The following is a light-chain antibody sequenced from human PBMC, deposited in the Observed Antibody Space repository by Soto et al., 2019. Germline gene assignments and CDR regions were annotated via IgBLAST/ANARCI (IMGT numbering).Light chain of an antibody. CDR1: QDINNH. Sequence: DIQMTQSPSSLSASAGDRVTITCQASQDINNHLNWYQQKAGKAPKLLINDASNLETGVPSRFSGSGSGTDFTLTISGLQPEDIATYCCQQYVNALTFGGGTKVDIK. CDR2: DAS. CDR3: QQYVNALT. J-gene: IGKJ4*01. V-gene: IGKV1-33*01.